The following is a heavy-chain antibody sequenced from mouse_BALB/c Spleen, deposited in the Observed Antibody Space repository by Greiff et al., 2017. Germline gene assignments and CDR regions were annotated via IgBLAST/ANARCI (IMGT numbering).Heavy chain of an antibody. Sequence: QVQLQQSGAELVRPGVSVKISCKGSGFTFTDYAMHWVKQSHAKSLEWIGVISTYYGDASYNQKFKGKATMTVDKSSSTAYMELARLTSEDSAIYYCAREVTELHAMDYWGQGTSVTVSS. CDR1: GFTFTDYA. V-gene: IGHV1S137*01. CDR2: ISTYYGDA. J-gene: IGHJ4*01. CDR3: AREVTELHAMDY. D-gene: IGHD2-1*01.